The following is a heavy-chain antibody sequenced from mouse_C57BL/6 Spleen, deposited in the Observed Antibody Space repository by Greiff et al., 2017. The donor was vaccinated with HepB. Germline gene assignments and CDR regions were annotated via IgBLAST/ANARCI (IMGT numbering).Heavy chain of an antibody. Sequence: VKLQQSGPGLVQPSQSLSITCTVSGFSLTSYGVHWVRQSPGKGLEWLGVIWSGGSTDYNAAFISRLSISKDNSKSQVFFKMNSLQADDTAIYYCARWAYSNRAMDYWGQGTSVTVSS. J-gene: IGHJ4*01. CDR3: ARWAYSNRAMDY. D-gene: IGHD2-5*01. CDR2: IWSGGST. V-gene: IGHV2-2*01. CDR1: GFSLTSYG.